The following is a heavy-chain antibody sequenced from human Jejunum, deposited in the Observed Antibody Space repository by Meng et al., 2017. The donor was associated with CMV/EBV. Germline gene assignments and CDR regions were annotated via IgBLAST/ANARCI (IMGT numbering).Heavy chain of an antibody. V-gene: IGHV3-7*01. J-gene: IGHJ4*02. CDR1: SYW. D-gene: IGHD2-2*01. Sequence: SYWMSWVRQAHGKGLESVANIKQDGSEKYYVDSVRGRFTISRDSAKNSLYLQMNSLRAEDTAVYYCARGFWDIVVVPASTSVWDYWGRGTLVTVSS. CDR3: ARGFWDIVVVPASTSVWDY. CDR2: IKQDGSEK.